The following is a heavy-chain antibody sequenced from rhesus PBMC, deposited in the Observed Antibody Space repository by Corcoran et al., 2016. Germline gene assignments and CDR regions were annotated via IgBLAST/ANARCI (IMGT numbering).Heavy chain of an antibody. D-gene: IGHD3-3*01. CDR1: GGSISSNY. J-gene: IGHJ3*01. Sequence: QLQLQESGPGLVKPSETLSLTCAVSGGSISSNYWSWIRQPPGKGLVWIGRISGSGGSTDYNPSLKSRVTISTATSKNQFSLKLSSVTAADTAVYYCARDYNFWTGYYTGDAFDFWGQGLRVTVSS. V-gene: IGHV4-173*01. CDR3: ARDYNFWTGYYTGDAFDF. CDR2: ISGSGGST.